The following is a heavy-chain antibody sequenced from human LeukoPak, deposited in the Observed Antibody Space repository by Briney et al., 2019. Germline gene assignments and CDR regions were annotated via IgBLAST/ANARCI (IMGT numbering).Heavy chain of an antibody. J-gene: IGHJ5*02. CDR1: GYTLNDIS. D-gene: IGHD4-11*01. CDR3: AAVSGHYTLLDA. Sequence: GASVKVPCKISGYTLNDISVHWVRQRPGKGLEWMGGVDPDDGQRVYAQRFQGIVTMTEDTSTNTAYMELSRLRSEDTAVYFCAAVSGHYTLLDAWGQGALVTVST. CDR2: VDPDDGQR. V-gene: IGHV1-24*01.